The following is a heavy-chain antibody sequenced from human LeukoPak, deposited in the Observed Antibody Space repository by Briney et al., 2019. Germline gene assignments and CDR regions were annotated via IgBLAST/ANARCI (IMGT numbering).Heavy chain of an antibody. CDR2: ISYDGSNK. CDR3: ANANWFDP. V-gene: IGHV3-30-3*01. J-gene: IGHJ5*02. CDR1: GFTFSSYA. Sequence: PGGSLRLSCAASGFTFSSYAMHWVRQAPGKGLEWVAVISYDGSNKYYADSVKGRFTISRDNSKNTLYLQMNSLRAEDTAVYYCANANWFDPWGQGILVTVSS.